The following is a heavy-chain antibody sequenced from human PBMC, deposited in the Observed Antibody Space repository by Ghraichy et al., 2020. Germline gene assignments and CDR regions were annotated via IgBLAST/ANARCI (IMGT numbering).Heavy chain of an antibody. CDR2: INHSGST. D-gene: IGHD2-15*01. CDR1: GGSFSGYY. J-gene: IGHJ6*02. V-gene: IGHV4-34*01. Sequence: TLSLTCAVYGGSFSGYYWSWIRQPPGKGLEWIGEINHSGSTNYNPSLKSRVTISVDTSKNQFSLKLSSVTAADTAVYYCASLGSSYYYYGMDVWGQGTTVTVSS. CDR3: ASLGSSYYYYGMDV.